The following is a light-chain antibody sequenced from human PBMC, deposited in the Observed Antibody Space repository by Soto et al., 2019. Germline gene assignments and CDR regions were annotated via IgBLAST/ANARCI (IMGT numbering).Light chain of an antibody. V-gene: IGKV1-12*01. J-gene: IGKJ4*01. Sequence: IQMTQSPLSVSASVGDRVTITCRASQGISSWLSWYQQKPGKGPTLLIYKASNLQSGVPSRFSGSGSGTDFSLTISSLQPEDFATYYCQQTSSFPLTFGGGTKVDIK. CDR1: QGISSW. CDR2: KAS. CDR3: QQTSSFPLT.